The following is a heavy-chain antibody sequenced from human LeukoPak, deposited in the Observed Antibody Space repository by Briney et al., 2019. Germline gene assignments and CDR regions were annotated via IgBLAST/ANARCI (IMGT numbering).Heavy chain of an antibody. Sequence: PSETLSLTCAVYGGSFSGYYWSWIRQPPGKGLEWIGDINHSGSTNYNPSLKSRVTISVDTSKNQFSLKLSSVTAADTAVYYCARNNFEGTPRSYYYMDVWGKGTTVTISS. D-gene: IGHD1-14*01. CDR1: GGSFSGYY. V-gene: IGHV4-34*01. CDR2: INHSGST. J-gene: IGHJ6*03. CDR3: ARNNFEGTPRSYYYMDV.